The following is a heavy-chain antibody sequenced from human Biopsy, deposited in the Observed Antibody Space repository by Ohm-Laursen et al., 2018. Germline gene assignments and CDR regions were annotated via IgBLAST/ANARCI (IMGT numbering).Heavy chain of an antibody. J-gene: IGHJ6*02. CDR2: IHHSGST. D-gene: IGHD2-15*01. Sequence: SDTLSLTCTVSGDSISSYYWSWIRQPPGKGLECIGNIHHSGSTNYNPSLKSRLTISEDTSKNQFSLKLSSVTAADTAVYYCARMDCSGGSCHYYSYGMDVWGQGTTVTVSS. CDR1: GDSISSYY. V-gene: IGHV4-4*09. CDR3: ARMDCSGGSCHYYSYGMDV.